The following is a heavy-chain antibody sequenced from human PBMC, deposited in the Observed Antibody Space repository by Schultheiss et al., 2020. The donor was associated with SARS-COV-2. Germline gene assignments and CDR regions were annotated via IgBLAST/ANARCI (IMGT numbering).Heavy chain of an antibody. D-gene: IGHD2-2*01. CDR3: ARSPFYCSSTSCYAFDI. J-gene: IGHJ3*02. V-gene: IGHV3-47*01. CDR2: IGTGGDT. CDR1: GFAFSSYA. Sequence: GGSLRLSCAASGFAFSSYALHWVRRAPGKGLEWVSAIGTGGDTYYADSVMGRFTISRDNAKNSLYLQMNSLRAEDTAVYYCARSPFYCSSTSCYAFDIWGQGTMVTVSS.